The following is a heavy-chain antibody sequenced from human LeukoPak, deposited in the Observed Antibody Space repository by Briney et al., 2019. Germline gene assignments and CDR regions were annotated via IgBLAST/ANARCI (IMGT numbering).Heavy chain of an antibody. CDR1: GFTFGDYA. V-gene: IGHV3-49*03. D-gene: IGHD3-3*01. CDR2: IRSKAYGGTT. CDR3: TRDGPENYDFWSGYYSFYYYYYGMDV. Sequence: TGGSLRLSCTASGFTFGDYAMSWFRQAPGKGLEWVGFIRSKAYGGTTEYAASVKGRFTISRDESKSIAYLQMNSLKTEDTAVYYCTRDGPENYDFWSGYYSFYYYYYGMDVWGQGTTVTVSS. J-gene: IGHJ6*02.